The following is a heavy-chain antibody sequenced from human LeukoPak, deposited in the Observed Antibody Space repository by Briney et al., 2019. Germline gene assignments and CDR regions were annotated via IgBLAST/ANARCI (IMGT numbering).Heavy chain of an antibody. J-gene: IGHJ5*02. CDR2: IYHSGST. V-gene: IGHV4-30-2*01. CDR3: ARWKQQLVQGEGWFDP. D-gene: IGHD6-13*01. Sequence: SQTLSLTCAVSGGSISSGGYSWSWIRQPPGKGLEWIAYIYHSGSTYYNPSLKSRVTISVDRSKNQFSLKLSSVTAADTAVYYCARWKQQLVQGEGWFDPWGQGTLVTVSS. CDR1: GGSISSGGYS.